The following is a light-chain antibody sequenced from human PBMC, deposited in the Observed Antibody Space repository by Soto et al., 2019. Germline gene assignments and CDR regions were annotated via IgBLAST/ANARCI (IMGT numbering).Light chain of an antibody. Sequence: DIQMTPSPSTLSATVGDRVTITCRASQSISSWLAWYQQKPGKAPKLLIHTTSSLQSGVPSRFSASGTGTDFTLTISSLQPEDFATYYCQQSFSTPQTFGGGTKVDIK. CDR2: TTS. CDR1: QSISSW. CDR3: QQSFSTPQT. J-gene: IGKJ4*01. V-gene: IGKV1-39*01.